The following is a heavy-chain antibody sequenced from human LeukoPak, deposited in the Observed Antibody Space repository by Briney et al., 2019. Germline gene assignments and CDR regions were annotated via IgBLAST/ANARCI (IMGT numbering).Heavy chain of an antibody. CDR2: IYTSGST. V-gene: IGHV4-4*07. Sequence: SETLSLTCTVSGGSISSYYWSWIRQPAGKGLEWIGRIYTSGSTNFNPSLKSRVTISVDTSKNQFSLKLSSVTAADTAVYYCARDHTVYGDYPFDYWGQGTLVTVSS. CDR1: GGSISSYY. D-gene: IGHD4-17*01. J-gene: IGHJ4*02. CDR3: ARDHTVYGDYPFDY.